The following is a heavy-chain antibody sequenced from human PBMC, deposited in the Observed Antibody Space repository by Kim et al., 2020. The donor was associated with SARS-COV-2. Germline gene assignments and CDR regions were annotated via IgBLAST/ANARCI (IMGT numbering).Heavy chain of an antibody. CDR3: ARLANNYDYVWGSYSPLNGMDV. CDR2: IIPIFGTA. Sequence: SVKVSCKASGGTFSSYAISWVRQAPGQGLEWMGGIIPIFGTANYAQKFQGRVTITADESTSTAYMELSSLRSEDTAVYYCARLANNYDYVWGSYSPLNGMDVWGQGTTVTVSS. D-gene: IGHD3-16*01. V-gene: IGHV1-69*13. J-gene: IGHJ6*02. CDR1: GGTFSSYA.